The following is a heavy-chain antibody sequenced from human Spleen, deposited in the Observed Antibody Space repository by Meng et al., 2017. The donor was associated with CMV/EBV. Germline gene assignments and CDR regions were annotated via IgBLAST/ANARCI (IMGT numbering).Heavy chain of an antibody. CDR1: GYTFTSYY. J-gene: IGHJ4*02. CDR3: ARDAGGSSPSDY. CDR2: IIPILGIA. Sequence: SVKVSCKASGYTFTSYYMHWVRQAPGQGLEWMGGIIPILGIANYAQKFQGRVTITADKSTSTAYMELSSLRSEDTAVYYCARDAGGSSPSDYWGQGTLVTVSS. D-gene: IGHD6-13*01. V-gene: IGHV1-69*10.